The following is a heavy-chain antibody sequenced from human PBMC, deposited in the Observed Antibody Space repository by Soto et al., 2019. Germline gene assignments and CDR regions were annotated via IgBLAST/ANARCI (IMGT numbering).Heavy chain of an antibody. D-gene: IGHD1-1*01. Sequence: QVHLVQSGAEVKKPGASVKVSCKGSGYDFTTYGITWVRQAPGQGLEWMAWISAHNGNTDYAQKLQGRVTVTRDTSTSKAYMELRSLRSDDTAVYYCARGRYGDYWGQGALVTASS. J-gene: IGHJ4*02. V-gene: IGHV1-18*01. CDR2: ISAHNGNT. CDR3: ARGRYGDY. CDR1: GYDFTTYG.